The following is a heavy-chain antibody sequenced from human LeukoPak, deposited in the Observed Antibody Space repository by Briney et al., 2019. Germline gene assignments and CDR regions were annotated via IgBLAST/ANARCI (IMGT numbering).Heavy chain of an antibody. CDR2: MYHSGST. V-gene: IGHV4-38-2*02. Sequence: SETLSLTCTVSGYSISSGHYWGWIRQPPGKGLEWIGSMYHSGSTYYNPPLKSRVTISEDTSKNQFSLKLRSVTAADTAVYYCAKKGYSNGWRDSYYFDCWGQGTLVTVSS. D-gene: IGHD6-19*01. J-gene: IGHJ4*02. CDR3: AKKGYSNGWRDSYYFDC. CDR1: GYSISSGHY.